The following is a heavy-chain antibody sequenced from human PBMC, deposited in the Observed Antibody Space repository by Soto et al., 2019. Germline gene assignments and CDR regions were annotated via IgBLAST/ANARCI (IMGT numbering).Heavy chain of an antibody. Sequence: EVQLVESGGGLVQPGGSLRLSCAVSGFTFSDHYMDWVRQAPGKGLEWVGHIRNKANSYTTEYAASVRGRFTISRDDSKNSLYLQMNSLITEDTAVYYCDTGSGADYPFDIWGQGTMVTVSS. D-gene: IGHD3-3*01. J-gene: IGHJ3*02. CDR1: GFTFSDHY. CDR2: IRNKANSYTT. V-gene: IGHV3-72*01. CDR3: DTGSGADYPFDI.